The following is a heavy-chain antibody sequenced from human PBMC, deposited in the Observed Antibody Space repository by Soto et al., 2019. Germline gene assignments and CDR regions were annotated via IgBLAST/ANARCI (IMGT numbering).Heavy chain of an antibody. CDR2: IYYSGST. D-gene: IGHD6-19*01. Sequence: PSETLSLTCTVSGGSISTYYWSWIRQPPGKGLEWIGYIYYSGSTNYNPSLKSRVTISIDTSKNQFSLKLSSVTAADTALYYCARGEDTAVAGLWDHWGQGTRVTVS. CDR3: ARGEDTAVAGLWDH. V-gene: IGHV4-59*01. J-gene: IGHJ4*02. CDR1: GGSISTYY.